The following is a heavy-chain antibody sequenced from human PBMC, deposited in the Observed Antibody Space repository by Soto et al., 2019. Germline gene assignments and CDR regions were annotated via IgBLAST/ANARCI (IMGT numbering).Heavy chain of an antibody. CDR1: GYSFTSYS. CDR3: ARQPTSAAGSGY. D-gene: IGHD1-1*01. CDR2: IYPGDSDT. Sequence: EVQLVQSGAEVKKPGESLKISCKGAGYSFTSYSIGWVRQMPGKGLEWMGIIYPGDSDTRYSPSFQGQVTISAEKSIRTADLQWSTLKASDTAMYSCARQPTSAAGSGYWRQGTLVTVSS. J-gene: IGHJ4*02. V-gene: IGHV5-51*01.